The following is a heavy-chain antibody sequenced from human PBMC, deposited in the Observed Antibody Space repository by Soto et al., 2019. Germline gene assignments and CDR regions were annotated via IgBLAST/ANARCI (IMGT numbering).Heavy chain of an antibody. CDR2: LHYSVST. CDR1: VVSISSNAYY. Sequence: PSESLSLTFTVSVVSISSNAYYWGWVRQPPGKGLEWIGSLHYSVSTYYNPSLKSRVTISVDTSKNQFSLRVISVTAADTAVYFCASQSFISNFAFWGHGTLVT. V-gene: IGHV4-39*01. CDR3: ASQSFISNFAF. J-gene: IGHJ4*01. D-gene: IGHD3-3*02.